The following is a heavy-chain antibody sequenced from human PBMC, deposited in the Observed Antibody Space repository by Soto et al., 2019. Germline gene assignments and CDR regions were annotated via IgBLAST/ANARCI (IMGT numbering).Heavy chain of an antibody. Sequence: ASVKVSCKASGYTFTSYAMHWVRQAPGQRLEWLGWMNPNSGNTGYALKFQGRVTMTRNNSISTAYMELSRLRSEDTAVYYCARGSLKDYYGMDVWGQGTTVTVSS. J-gene: IGHJ6*02. V-gene: IGHV1-8*02. CDR1: GYTFTSYA. CDR2: MNPNSGNT. CDR3: ARGSLKDYYGMDV.